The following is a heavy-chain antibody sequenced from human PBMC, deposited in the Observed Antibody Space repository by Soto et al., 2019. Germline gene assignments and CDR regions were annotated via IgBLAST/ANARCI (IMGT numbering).Heavy chain of an antibody. CDR1: GYSFTSYW. J-gene: IGHJ5*02. CDR3: ARIPGYSYVQNWFDP. D-gene: IGHD5-18*01. CDR2: IDPSDSYT. Sequence: GESLKISCKGSGYSFTSYWISCLRQMPGKGLEWMGRIDPSDSYTNYSPSFQGHVTISADKSISTAYLQWSSLKASDTAMYYCARIPGYSYVQNWFDPWGQGTLVTVSS. V-gene: IGHV5-10-1*01.